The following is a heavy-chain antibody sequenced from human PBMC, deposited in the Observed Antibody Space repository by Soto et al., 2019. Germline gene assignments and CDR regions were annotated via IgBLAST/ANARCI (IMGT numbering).Heavy chain of an antibody. Sequence: SETLSLTCTVSGGSISSSSYYWCWIRQPPGKGLEWIGSIYYSGSTYYNPSLKSRVTISVDTSKNQFSLKLSSVTAADTAVYYCARQKLYGSGRKAFDIWGQGTMVT. D-gene: IGHD3-10*01. CDR1: GGSISSSSYY. CDR2: IYYSGST. J-gene: IGHJ3*02. CDR3: ARQKLYGSGRKAFDI. V-gene: IGHV4-39*01.